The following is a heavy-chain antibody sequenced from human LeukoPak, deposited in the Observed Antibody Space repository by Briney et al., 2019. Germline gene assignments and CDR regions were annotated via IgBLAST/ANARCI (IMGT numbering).Heavy chain of an antibody. D-gene: IGHD2-8*01. J-gene: IGHJ4*02. Sequence: ASVKISCKASGFTFSTYYMHWVRQAPGQGLEWMGIISPSGGGTRYAQKFQGRISVTMTRDTSTSTVYMEMTSLTSEDTAVYYCAKAPYTNGPGGHDYWGQGTLVTVSS. V-gene: IGHV1-46*01. CDR2: ISPSGGGT. CDR3: AKAPYTNGPGGHDY. CDR1: GFTFSTYY.